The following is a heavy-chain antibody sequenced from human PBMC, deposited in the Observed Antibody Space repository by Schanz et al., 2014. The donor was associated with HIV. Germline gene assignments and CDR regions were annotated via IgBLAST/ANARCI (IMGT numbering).Heavy chain of an antibody. D-gene: IGHD5-12*01. J-gene: IGHJ4*02. V-gene: IGHV1-18*01. CDR1: GYTFSNYA. CDR2: ISPNNGHT. Sequence: QDHLVQSGAEVKKPGASVNVSCKASGYTFSNYAINWVRQAPGQGLEWMGWISPNNGHTNYAQRFQGRVTLTTDTSTSTAYMDLRSLRSDDTAVYYCARGAAEMATMTPWRYWGQGTLVTVSS. CDR3: ARGAAEMATMTPWRY.